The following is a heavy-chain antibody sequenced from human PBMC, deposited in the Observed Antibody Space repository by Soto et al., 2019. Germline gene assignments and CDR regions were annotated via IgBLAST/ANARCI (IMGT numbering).Heavy chain of an antibody. D-gene: IGHD3-9*01. CDR2: IYYSGST. Sequence: SETLSLTCTVSGGSISTYYWSWIRQPPGKGLEWIGYIYYSGSTNYNPSLRSRVTISADTSKDQFSLKLRSVTAADTAVYYCARGPRHDILTGYSYYFDYWGQGTLVTVS. J-gene: IGHJ4*02. CDR3: ARGPRHDILTGYSYYFDY. V-gene: IGHV4-59*01. CDR1: GGSISTYY.